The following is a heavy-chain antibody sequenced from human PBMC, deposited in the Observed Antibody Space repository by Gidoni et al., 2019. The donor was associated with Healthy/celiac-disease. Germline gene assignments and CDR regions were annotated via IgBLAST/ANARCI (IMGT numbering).Heavy chain of an antibody. D-gene: IGHD1-26*01. Sequence: QAPGQGLEWMGWINPNSGGTNYAQKFQGRVTMTRDTSISTAYMELSRLRSDDTAVYYCARDHVVGATIEFFFGYWGQGTLVTVSS. V-gene: IGHV1-2*02. J-gene: IGHJ4*02. CDR3: ARDHVVGATIEFFFGY. CDR2: INPNSGGT.